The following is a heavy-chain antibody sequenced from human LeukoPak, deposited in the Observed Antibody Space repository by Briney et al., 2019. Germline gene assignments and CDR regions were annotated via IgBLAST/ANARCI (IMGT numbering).Heavy chain of an antibody. J-gene: IGHJ4*02. V-gene: IGHV1-18*01. CDR3: ARVNSGYFGSDY. Sequence: ASVTVSCKASGYTFTSYGISWVRQAPGQGLEWMGWISVYNGNTDYAQKLQGRVTMTTDISTSTAYMELRSLRSDDTAVYYCARVNSGYFGSDYWGQGTLVTVSS. CDR2: ISVYNGNT. D-gene: IGHD3-22*01. CDR1: GYTFTSYG.